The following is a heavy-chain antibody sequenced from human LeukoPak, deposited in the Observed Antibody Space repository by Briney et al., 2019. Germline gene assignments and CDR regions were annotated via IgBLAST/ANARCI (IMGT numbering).Heavy chain of an antibody. V-gene: IGHV3-23*01. J-gene: IGHJ5*02. CDR1: GFTFSDSY. CDR3: AKGSQLLILNWFDP. CDR2: LSDSGSRT. D-gene: IGHD2-2*01. Sequence: GGSLRLSCAAAGFTFSDSYMSWIRQAPGKGLEWVSGLSDSGSRTFYADSVKGRSTISRDNSKNTLYLQMNSLRAEDTAVYYCAKGSQLLILNWFDPWGQGTLVTVSS.